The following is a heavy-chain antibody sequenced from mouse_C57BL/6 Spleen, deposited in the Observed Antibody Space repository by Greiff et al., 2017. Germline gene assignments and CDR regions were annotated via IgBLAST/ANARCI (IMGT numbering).Heavy chain of an antibody. CDR1: GFTFSSYT. CDR2: ISGGGGNT. V-gene: IGHV5-9*01. J-gene: IGHJ2*01. D-gene: IGHD1-1*01. Sequence: EVKVEESGGGLVKPGGSLKLSCAASGFTFSSYTMSWVRQTPEKRLEWVATISGGGGNTYYPDSVKGRFTISRDNAKNTLYLQMSSLRSEDTALYYCARRDYYGSSPVYFDYWGQGTTLTVSS. CDR3: ARRDYYGSSPVYFDY.